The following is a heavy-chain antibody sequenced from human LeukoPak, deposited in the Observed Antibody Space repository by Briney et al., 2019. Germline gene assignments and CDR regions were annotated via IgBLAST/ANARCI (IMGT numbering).Heavy chain of an antibody. J-gene: IGHJ6*02. CDR2: TSYDGSNK. Sequence: GGSLRLSCAASGFTFSSCAMHWVRQAPGKGLEWVAVTSYDGSNKYYADSVKGRFTISRDNSKNTLYLQMNSLKAEDTAVYYCARGFEYSSSYYYYYGMDVWGQETTVTVSS. CDR1: GFTFSSCA. CDR3: ARGFEYSSSYYYYYGMDV. V-gene: IGHV3-30-3*01. D-gene: IGHD6-6*01.